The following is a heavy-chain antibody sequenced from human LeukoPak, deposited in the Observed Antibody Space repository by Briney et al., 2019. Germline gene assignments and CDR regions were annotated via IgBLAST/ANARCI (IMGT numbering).Heavy chain of an antibody. J-gene: IGHJ6*02. CDR3: ARAGRRLYDFWSGYYTRSPYYGMDV. Sequence: ASVNVSCKASGYTFTSYDINWVRQATGQGLEWMGWMNPNSGNTGYAQKFQGRVTMTRNTSISTAYMELSSLRSEDTAVYYCARAGRRLYDFWSGYYTRSPYYGMDVWGQGTTVTVSS. CDR1: GYTFTSYD. V-gene: IGHV1-8*01. D-gene: IGHD3-3*01. CDR2: MNPNSGNT.